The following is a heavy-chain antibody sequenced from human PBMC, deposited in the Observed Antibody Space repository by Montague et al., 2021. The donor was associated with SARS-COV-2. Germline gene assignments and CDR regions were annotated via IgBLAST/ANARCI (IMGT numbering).Heavy chain of an antibody. CDR2: IYYSGIT. J-gene: IGHJ4*02. V-gene: IGHV4-59*13. Sequence: SETLSLTCTVSGDSISGSYWNWIRQPPGKGLEWIGKIYYSGITNYNPSLKSRVTISVDTSKNQFSLKLISVTAADTALHYCARGVVAAPDTSDYWGQGTLVTVSS. D-gene: IGHD6-13*01. CDR3: ARGVVAAPDTSDY. CDR1: GDSISGSY.